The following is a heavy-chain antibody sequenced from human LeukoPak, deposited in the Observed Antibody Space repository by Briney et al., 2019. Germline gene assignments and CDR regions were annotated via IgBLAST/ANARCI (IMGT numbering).Heavy chain of an antibody. CDR3: AGNSGWYTDY. CDR2: IYHSGGT. J-gene: IGHJ4*02. CDR1: GGSISSHVW. V-gene: IGHV4-4*02. Sequence: PSGTLSLTCTVSGGSISSHVWWSWVRQPPGKGLEWIAEIYHSGGTNYNPSLKSRVTISVDASKNQFSLKLNSVTAADTAVYYCAGNSGWYTDYWGQGTVITVSS. D-gene: IGHD6-19*01.